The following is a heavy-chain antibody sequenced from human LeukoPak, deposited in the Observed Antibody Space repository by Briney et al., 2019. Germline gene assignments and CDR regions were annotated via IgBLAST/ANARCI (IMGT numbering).Heavy chain of an antibody. Sequence: GGSLRLSCAASGFTFSDFGMNWVRQAPGKGLEWVSYISSSSSTIYYADSVKGRFTISRDNAKNSLYLQMNSLRDEDTAVYYCARVRQEAGGAFDIWGQGTMVTVSS. V-gene: IGHV3-48*02. D-gene: IGHD2-15*01. CDR1: GFTFSDFG. CDR2: ISSSSSTI. J-gene: IGHJ3*02. CDR3: ARVRQEAGGAFDI.